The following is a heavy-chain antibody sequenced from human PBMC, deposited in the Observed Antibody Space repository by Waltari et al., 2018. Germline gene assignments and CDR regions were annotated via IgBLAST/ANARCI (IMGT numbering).Heavy chain of an antibody. CDR2: VSYNGAT. V-gene: IGHV4-39*02. CDR1: GGSITSNRHY. Sequence: QLQLQESGPGLGKPSETLSLTCNVSGGSITSNRHYWAWIRQPPGQGLEWIATVSYNGATYSSPSLKSRVTVSRDPSKNHLSLKLGSVTAADTAVYYCATYIGASIGTAAFDVWGQGTMVTVSS. D-gene: IGHD5-12*01. J-gene: IGHJ3*01. CDR3: ATYIGASIGTAAFDV.